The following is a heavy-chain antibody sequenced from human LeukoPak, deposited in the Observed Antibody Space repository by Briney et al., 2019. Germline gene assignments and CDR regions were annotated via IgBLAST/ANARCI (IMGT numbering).Heavy chain of an antibody. J-gene: IGHJ4*02. CDR3: ARLNREVTMVRGVIITCPTFDY. CDR1: GYTFTSYG. CDR2: INPNSGGT. V-gene: IGHV1-2*02. D-gene: IGHD3-10*01. Sequence: ASVKVSCKASGYTFTSYGISWVRQAPGQGLEWMGWINPNSGGTNYAQKFQGRVTMTRDTSISTAYMELSRLRSDDTAVYYCARLNREVTMVRGVIITCPTFDYWGQGTLVTVSS.